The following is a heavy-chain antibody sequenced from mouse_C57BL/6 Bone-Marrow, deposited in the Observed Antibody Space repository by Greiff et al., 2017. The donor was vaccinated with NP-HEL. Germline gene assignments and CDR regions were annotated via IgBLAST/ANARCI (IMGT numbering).Heavy chain of an antibody. CDR2: IDPETGGT. D-gene: IGHD2-10*01. Sequence: VKLMESGAELVRPGASVTLSCKASGYTFTDYEMHWVKQTPVHGLEWIGAIDPETGGTAYNQKFKGKAILTADKSSSTAYMELRSLTSEDSAVYYCRGYPTFDYWGQGTTLTVSS. CDR1: GYTFTDYE. CDR3: RGYPTFDY. J-gene: IGHJ2*01. V-gene: IGHV1-15*01.